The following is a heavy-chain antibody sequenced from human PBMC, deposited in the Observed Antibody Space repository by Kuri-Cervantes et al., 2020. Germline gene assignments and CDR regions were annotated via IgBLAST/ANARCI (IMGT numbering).Heavy chain of an antibody. D-gene: IGHD6-13*01. CDR2: IYSGGST. CDR1: GFTFSSYA. Sequence: GESLKISCAASGFTFSSYAMSWVRQAPGKGLEWVSVIYSGGSTYYADSVKGRFTISRDNSKNTLYLQMNSLRAEDTAVYYCARASGYSSSWPSKYYYYYGMDVWGQGTTVTVSS. CDR3: ARASGYSSSWPSKYYYYYGMDV. V-gene: IGHV3-66*02. J-gene: IGHJ6*02.